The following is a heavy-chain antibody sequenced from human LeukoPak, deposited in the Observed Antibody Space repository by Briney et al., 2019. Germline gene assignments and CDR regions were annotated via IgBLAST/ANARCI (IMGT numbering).Heavy chain of an antibody. CDR3: ARVSRAYYDILTGYYFDY. CDR2: ISAYNGNT. CDR1: GYTFTSYG. D-gene: IGHD3-9*01. J-gene: IGHJ4*02. V-gene: IGHV1-18*01. Sequence: ASVKVSCKASGYTFTSYGISWVRQAPGQGLEWMGWISAYNGNTNYAQKFQGRVTITADESTSTAYMELSSLRSEDTAVYYCARVSRAYYDILTGYYFDYWGQGTLVTISS.